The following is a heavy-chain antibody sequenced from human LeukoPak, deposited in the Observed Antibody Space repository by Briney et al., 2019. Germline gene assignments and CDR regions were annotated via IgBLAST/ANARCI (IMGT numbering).Heavy chain of an antibody. V-gene: IGHV3-33*01. CDR3: AREGSGSSYYMDV. Sequence: PGRSLRLSCAASGFTFSSYGMHWVRQAPGKGLEWVAVIWYDGSNKYYADSVKGRFTISRDNSKNTLYLQMSTLRAEDTAVYYCAREGSGSSYYMDVWGKGTTVTVSS. D-gene: IGHD3-22*01. J-gene: IGHJ6*03. CDR2: IWYDGSNK. CDR1: GFTFSSYG.